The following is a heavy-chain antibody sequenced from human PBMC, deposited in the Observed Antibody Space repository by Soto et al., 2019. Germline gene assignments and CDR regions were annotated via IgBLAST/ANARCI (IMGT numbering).Heavy chain of an antibody. Sequence: ASVKVSCKASGYTFTGYYMHWVRQAPGQGLEWMGGFDPEDGETIYAQKFQGRVTMTEDTSTDTAYMELSSLRSEDTAVYYCATDGGSSSWPLDYWGQGTLVTVSS. CDR1: GYTFTGYY. CDR2: FDPEDGET. V-gene: IGHV1-24*01. CDR3: ATDGGSSSWPLDY. J-gene: IGHJ4*02. D-gene: IGHD6-13*01.